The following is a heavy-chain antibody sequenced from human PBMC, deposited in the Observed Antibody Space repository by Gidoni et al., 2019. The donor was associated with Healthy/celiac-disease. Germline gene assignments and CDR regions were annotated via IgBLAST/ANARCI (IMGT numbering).Heavy chain of an antibody. CDR2: ISGGGGST. D-gene: IGHD2-15*01. V-gene: IGHV3-23*01. J-gene: IGHJ5*02. CDR3: AFSRGLLPGGGWFDP. Sequence: EVQLLESGGGLVQPGGSLRLSCAASGFTFSSYAMSWVRQAPGKGLEWVSAISGGGGSTYYADSVKGGFTISRDNSKNRLYLQMNSLRAGDTAVYYCAFSRGLLPGGGWFDPWGQGTLVTVSS. CDR1: GFTFSSYA.